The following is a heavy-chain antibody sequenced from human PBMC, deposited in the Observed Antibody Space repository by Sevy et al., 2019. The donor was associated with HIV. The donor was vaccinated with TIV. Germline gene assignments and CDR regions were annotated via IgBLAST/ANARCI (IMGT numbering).Heavy chain of an antibody. Sequence: GESLKISCKGSGYSFTSYWISWVRQMPGKGLEWMGRIDPSDSYTNYSPSFQGHVTISADKSISTAYLQWSSLKASDTAIYHCARSRYCSSASCYSFYYYYGMDVWGQGTTVTVSS. V-gene: IGHV5-10-1*01. D-gene: IGHD2-2*01. J-gene: IGHJ6*02. CDR2: IDPSDSYT. CDR3: ARSRYCSSASCYSFYYYYGMDV. CDR1: GYSFTSYW.